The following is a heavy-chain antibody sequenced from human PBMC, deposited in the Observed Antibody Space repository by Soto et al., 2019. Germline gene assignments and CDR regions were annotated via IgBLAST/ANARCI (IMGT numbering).Heavy chain of an antibody. V-gene: IGHV4-59*01. CDR3: ARSVAGDYYDSSGYYSKPAEQYYYYYGMDV. Sequence: PSETLSLTCTVSGGSISSYYWSWIRQPSGKGLEWIGYIYYSGSTNCNPSLKSRVTISVDTSKNQFSLKLSSVTAADTAVYYCARSVAGDYYDSSGYYSKPAEQYYYYYGMDVWGQGTTVTVSS. D-gene: IGHD3-22*01. J-gene: IGHJ6*02. CDR2: IYYSGST. CDR1: GGSISSYY.